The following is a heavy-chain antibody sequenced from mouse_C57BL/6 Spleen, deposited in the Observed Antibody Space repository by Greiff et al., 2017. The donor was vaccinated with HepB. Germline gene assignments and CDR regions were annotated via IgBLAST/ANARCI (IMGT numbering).Heavy chain of an antibody. J-gene: IGHJ4*01. Sequence: VQLQQPEAELVMPGASVKLSCKASGYTFTSYWMHWVKQRPGQGLEWIGEIDPSDSYTNYNQKFKGKSTLTVDKSSSTAYMQLSSLTSEDSAVYYCARQGTVAPMDYWGQGTSVTVSS. V-gene: IGHV1-69*01. CDR2: IDPSDSYT. CDR1: GYTFTSYW. CDR3: ARQGTVAPMDY. D-gene: IGHD1-1*01.